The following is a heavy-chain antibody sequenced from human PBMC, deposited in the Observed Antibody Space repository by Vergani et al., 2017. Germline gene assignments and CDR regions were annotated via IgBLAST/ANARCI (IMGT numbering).Heavy chain of an antibody. J-gene: IGHJ3*02. V-gene: IGHV5-10-1*01. Sequence: EVQLVQSGAEVKKPGESLRISCKGSGYSFTSYWISWVRQMPGKGLEWMGRIDPSDSYTNYSPSFQGHVTISADKSISTAYLQWSSLKASDTAMYYRARDPPAGITMIVVVTSIWGQGTMVTVSS. CDR2: IDPSDSYT. D-gene: IGHD3-22*01. CDR3: ARDPPAGITMIVVVTSI. CDR1: GYSFTSYW.